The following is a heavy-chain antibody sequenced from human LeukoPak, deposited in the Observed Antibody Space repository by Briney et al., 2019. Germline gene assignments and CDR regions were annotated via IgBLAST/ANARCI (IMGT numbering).Heavy chain of an antibody. CDR2: VSGSGAST. D-gene: IGHD6-6*01. CDR1: GFTFSSYA. Sequence: GGSLRLSCAASGFTFSSYAMSWVRQAPGKGLEWVSAVSGSGASTYYADSVKGRFTISRDNSRNTLYLQMDSLRAEDTAVYYCAKGIRAARGVDFGYWGQGTLVTVSS. V-gene: IGHV3-23*01. J-gene: IGHJ4*02. CDR3: AKGIRAARGVDFGY.